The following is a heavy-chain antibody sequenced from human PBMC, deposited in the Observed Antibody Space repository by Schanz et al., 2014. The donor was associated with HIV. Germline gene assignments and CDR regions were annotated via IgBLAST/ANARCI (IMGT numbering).Heavy chain of an antibody. CDR1: GGTFTNYA. J-gene: IGHJ6*02. CDR2: FIPIFGTT. D-gene: IGHD3-10*01. V-gene: IGHV1-69*05. Sequence: QVQLVQSGTEVKKPGSSVMVSCKTSGGTFTNYAISWVRQAPGQGLEWMGGFIPIFGTTNYAQKFQGRVTMTTDTSTSTAYMDLRSLRSDDTAVYYCAKDRGLIVPDFDVWTQVDGMDVWGQGTTLTVSS. CDR3: AKDRGLIVPDFDVWTQVDGMDV.